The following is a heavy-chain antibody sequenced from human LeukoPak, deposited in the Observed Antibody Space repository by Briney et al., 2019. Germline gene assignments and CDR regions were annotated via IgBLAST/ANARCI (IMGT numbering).Heavy chain of an antibody. V-gene: IGHV1-18*01. D-gene: IGHD3-10*01. CDR1: GYTFTSYG. J-gene: IGHJ4*01. CDR2: ISVYNGNT. CDR3: ARDRYYGSGSYYNHFDY. Sequence: ASVKVSSKAPGYTFTSYGISWVRQAPGQGLEWMGWISVYNGNTNYAQKLQDRVTMTTDTSTSTAYMELRSLRSDDTAVYYCARDRYYGSGSYYNHFDYWGHGTMVTVSS.